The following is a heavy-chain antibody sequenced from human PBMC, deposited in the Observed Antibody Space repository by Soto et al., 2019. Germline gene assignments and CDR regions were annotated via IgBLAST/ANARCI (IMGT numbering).Heavy chain of an antibody. Sequence: EVHLVESGGGLIYPGGSLRLSCAASGLTISDAWMNWVRQAPGKGLEWVGRIKTNTEGGTTDYAAAVKGRFTVSRDDSKNTLYLQMNSLKIEDTAVYYCTTGSVEGVLGQGTTVIVSS. V-gene: IGHV3-15*07. CDR1: GLTISDAW. CDR2: IKTNTEGGTT. CDR3: TTGSVEGV. D-gene: IGHD2-15*01. J-gene: IGHJ6*02.